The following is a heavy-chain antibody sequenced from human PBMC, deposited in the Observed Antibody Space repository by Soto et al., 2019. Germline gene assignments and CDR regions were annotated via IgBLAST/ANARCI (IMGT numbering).Heavy chain of an antibody. J-gene: IGHJ4*02. CDR1: GGSISSGGYY. CDR2: IYYSGST. V-gene: IGHV4-31*03. Sequence: SETLSLTCTVSGGSISSGGYYWSLIRQHPGKGLEWIGYIYYSGSTYYNPSLKSRVTISVDTSKNQFSLKLSSVTAADTAVYYCARDAPGEDCSSTRCYDIFYYWGQVTLVTVSS. CDR3: ARDAPGEDCSSTRCYDIFYY. D-gene: IGHD2-2*01.